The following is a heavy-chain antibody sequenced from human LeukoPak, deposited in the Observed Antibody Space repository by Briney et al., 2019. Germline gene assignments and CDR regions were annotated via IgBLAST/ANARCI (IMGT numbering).Heavy chain of an antibody. CDR1: GFSFDDFA. D-gene: IGHD1-26*01. J-gene: IGHJ4*02. CDR3: GKDDSGSYSSVDN. V-gene: IGHV3-9*01. CDR2: ISWNSGNV. Sequence: GRSLRLSCAASGFSFDDFAMHWVRQAPGKGLEWVSGISWNSGNVGYADSVRGRFTISRDNTKNSLYLQMNSLRAEDTAVYYCGKDDSGSYSSVDNWGQGTLVTVSS.